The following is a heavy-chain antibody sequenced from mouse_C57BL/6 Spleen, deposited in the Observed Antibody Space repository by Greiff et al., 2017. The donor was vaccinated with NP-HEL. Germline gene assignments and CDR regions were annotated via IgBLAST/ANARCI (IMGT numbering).Heavy chain of an antibody. CDR3: ARELVDY. V-gene: IGHV3-6*01. J-gene: IGHJ2*01. CDR2: ISYDGSN. CDR1: GYSITSGYY. Sequence: ESGPGLVKPSQSLSLTCSVTGYSITSGYYWNWIRQFPGNKLEWMGYISYDGSNNYNPSLKNRISITRDTSKNQFFLKLNSVTTEDTATYYCARELVDYWGQGTTLTVSS.